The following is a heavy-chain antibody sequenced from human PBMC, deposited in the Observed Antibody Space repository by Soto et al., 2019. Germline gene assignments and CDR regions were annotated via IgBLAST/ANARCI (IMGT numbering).Heavy chain of an antibody. CDR2: IYYSGST. D-gene: IGHD3-3*01. CDR1: GGSISSYY. Sequence: PSETLSLTCTFSGGSISSYYWSWIRQPPGKGLEWIGYIYYSGSTNYNPSLKSRVTISVDTSKNQFSLKLSSVTAADTAVYYFARDHYDFWSGKYYYYYMDVWGKGTTVTVSS. V-gene: IGHV4-59*01. J-gene: IGHJ6*03. CDR3: ARDHYDFWSGKYYYYYMDV.